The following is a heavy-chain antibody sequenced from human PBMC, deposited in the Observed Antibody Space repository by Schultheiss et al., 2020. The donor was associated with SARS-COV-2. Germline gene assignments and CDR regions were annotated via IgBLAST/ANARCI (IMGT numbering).Heavy chain of an antibody. CDR2: ISGRGTGT. CDR1: GLTFSNFA. Sequence: GGSLRLSCAASGLTFSNFALSWVRQTPGKGLEWVSAISGRGTGTYYADSVKGRFTISRDNSKNTLYLQMNSLRAEDTAVYFCAHGYSYGYLSYWGQGALVTVSS. J-gene: IGHJ4*02. CDR3: AHGYSYGYLSY. D-gene: IGHD5-18*01. V-gene: IGHV3-23*01.